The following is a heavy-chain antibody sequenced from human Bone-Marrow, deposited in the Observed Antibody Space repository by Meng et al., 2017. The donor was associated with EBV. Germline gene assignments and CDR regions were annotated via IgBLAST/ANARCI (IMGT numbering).Heavy chain of an antibody. CDR3: ASESGRGYTPDY. V-gene: IGHV1-69*06. D-gene: IGHD3-10*01. J-gene: IGHJ4*02. Sequence: VEFVQVGAEGKKPGARVKVSCKTYGGTFSSDDISLVRQAPGQGLEWMGGLIPMLGAPNYAQKFQDRVTIIADKSTSIHYMELSSLRSDDTAVYYCASESGRGYTPDYWGRGALVTVSS. CDR1: GGTFSSDD. CDR2: LIPMLGAP.